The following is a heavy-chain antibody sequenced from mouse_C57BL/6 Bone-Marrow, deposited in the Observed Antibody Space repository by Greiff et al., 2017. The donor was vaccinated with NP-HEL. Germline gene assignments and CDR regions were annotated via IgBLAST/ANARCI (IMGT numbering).Heavy chain of an antibody. CDR2: IYPGGGYT. Sequence: VQLQQSGAELVRPGTSVKMSCKASGYTFTNYWIGWAKQRPGHGLEWIGDIYPGGGYTNYNEKFKGKATLTADKSSSTAYMQFSSLTSEDSAIYYCAISGGQDFDYWGQGTTLTVSS. J-gene: IGHJ2*01. CDR1: GYTFTNYW. V-gene: IGHV1-63*01. D-gene: IGHD3-3*01. CDR3: AISGGQDFDY.